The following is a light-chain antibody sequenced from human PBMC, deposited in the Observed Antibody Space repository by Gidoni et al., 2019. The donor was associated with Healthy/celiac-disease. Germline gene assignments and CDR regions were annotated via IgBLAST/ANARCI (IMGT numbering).Light chain of an antibody. V-gene: IGKV1-39*01. CDR2: AAS. CDR1: QSISSY. CDR3: QQSYSTPRLT. Sequence: DIQMTHSPSSLSASVGDIVTITSRASQSISSYLNWYQLKPGKAPKLLIYAASSLQSGVPSRFSGSGSGTDFTITISSLQPEDFATYYCQQSYSTPRLTFGGGTKVEIK. J-gene: IGKJ4*01.